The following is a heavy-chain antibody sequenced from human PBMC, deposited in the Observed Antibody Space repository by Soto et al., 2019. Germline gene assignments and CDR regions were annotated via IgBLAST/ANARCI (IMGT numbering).Heavy chain of an antibody. CDR2: INPSGGST. J-gene: IGHJ6*02. Sequence: ASVKVSCKASGYTFTSYYMHWERQAPGQGLEWMGIINPSGGSTSYAQKFQGRVTMTRDTSTSTVYMEPSSLRSEDTAVYYCARGDCSGGSCYWQGGGMDVWGQGTTVTVSS. CDR1: GYTFTSYY. D-gene: IGHD2-15*01. V-gene: IGHV1-46*01. CDR3: ARGDCSGGSCYWQGGGMDV.